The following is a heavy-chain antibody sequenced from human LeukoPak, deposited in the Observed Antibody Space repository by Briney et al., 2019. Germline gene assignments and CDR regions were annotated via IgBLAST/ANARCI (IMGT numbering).Heavy chain of an antibody. J-gene: IGHJ4*02. CDR1: GYILTSYW. Sequence: ESLKISCKGSGYILTSYWIDRVRQMPGKGLELRGIIYPGDSDTRNSPSFQGQVTISADKSISTAYLQWSSLKASDTAMYYCARLYYDASGYPDYWGQGALVTVSS. CDR3: ARLYYDASGYPDY. D-gene: IGHD3-22*01. CDR2: IYPGDSDT. V-gene: IGHV5-51*01.